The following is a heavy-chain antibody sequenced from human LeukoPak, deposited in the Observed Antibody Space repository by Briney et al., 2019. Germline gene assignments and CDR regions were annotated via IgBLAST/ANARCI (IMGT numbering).Heavy chain of an antibody. Sequence: SETLSLTCTVSGGSISSYYWSWIRQPPGKGLEWIGYIYYSGSTNYNPSLKSRVTISVDTSKNQFSLKLSAVTAADTAVYYCASVDTAMAYLDYWGQGTLVTVSS. CDR2: IYYSGST. J-gene: IGHJ4*02. V-gene: IGHV4-59*01. D-gene: IGHD5-18*01. CDR3: ASVDTAMAYLDY. CDR1: GGSISSYY.